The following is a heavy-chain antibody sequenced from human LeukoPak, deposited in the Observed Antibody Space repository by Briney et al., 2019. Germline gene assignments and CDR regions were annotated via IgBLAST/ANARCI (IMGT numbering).Heavy chain of an antibody. Sequence: ASVKVSCKASGYIFTAHYIHWVRQAPGQGLEWMGWINPTNGVTNYAQKFQGRVTMTSDTSITTAYMELSSLRSGDTAVYYCVRIYYGPDYWGQGTLVTVSS. CDR1: GYIFTAHY. CDR2: INPTNGVT. V-gene: IGHV1-2*02. J-gene: IGHJ4*02. D-gene: IGHD4-17*01. CDR3: VRIYYGPDY.